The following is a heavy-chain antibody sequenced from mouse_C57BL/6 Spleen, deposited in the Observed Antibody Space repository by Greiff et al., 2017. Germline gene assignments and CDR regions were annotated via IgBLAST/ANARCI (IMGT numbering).Heavy chain of an antibody. CDR1: GYTFTSYW. CDR2: IDPNSGGT. V-gene: IGHV1-72*01. CDR3: ARYYDYSAWFAY. Sequence: VQLQQPGAELVKPGASVKLSCKASGYTFTSYWMHWVKQRPGRGLEWIGRIDPNSGGTKYNEKFKSKATLTVDKPSSTAYMQLSGLTSEDSAVYYCARYYDYSAWFAYWGQGTLVTVSA. D-gene: IGHD2-4*01. J-gene: IGHJ3*01.